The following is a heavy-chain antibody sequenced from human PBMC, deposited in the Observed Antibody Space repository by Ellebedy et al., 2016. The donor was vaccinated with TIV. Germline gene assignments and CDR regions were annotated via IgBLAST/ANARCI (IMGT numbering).Heavy chain of an antibody. CDR1: GYNIIAYY. J-gene: IGHJ4*02. D-gene: IGHD3-10*01. Sequence: AASVKVSCKASGYNIIAYYLHWVRQAPGQGLEWMGWINPNNGATYYAQKFQGRVTMTRDTSINTAYMDMSGLRSDDTAVYYCSRDNDGSGNYLTPILYWGQGTLVTVSS. CDR2: INPNNGAT. V-gene: IGHV1-2*02. CDR3: SRDNDGSGNYLTPILY.